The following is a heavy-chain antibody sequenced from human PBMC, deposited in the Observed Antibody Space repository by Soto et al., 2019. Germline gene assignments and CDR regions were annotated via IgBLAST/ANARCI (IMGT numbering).Heavy chain of an antibody. D-gene: IGHD3-10*01. J-gene: IGHJ6*02. V-gene: IGHV1-46*01. CDR2: INPSGGST. CDR3: ARDRSSLYYGSGSPTLGMDV. Sequence: GASVKVSCKASGYTFTSYYMHWVRQAPGQGLEWMGIINPSGGSTSYAQKFQGRVTMTRDTSTSTVYMELSSLRSEDTAVYYCARDRSSLYYGSGSPTLGMDVWGQGTTVTVSS. CDR1: GYTFTSYY.